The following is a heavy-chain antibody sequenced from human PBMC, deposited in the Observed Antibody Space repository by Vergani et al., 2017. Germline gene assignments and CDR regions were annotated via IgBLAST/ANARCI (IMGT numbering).Heavy chain of an antibody. J-gene: IGHJ6*02. D-gene: IGHD2-8*01. Sequence: VQLVESGGGLVKPGGSLRLSCAASGFTFSDFSMSWVRQAPGKGLEWVAFIGSSGPYINYADSVKGRFIISSDNTNNSLFLQLRSLRAEDAAVYYCARDCTRGGCPDNYGMEVWGQGATVTVSS. CDR3: ARDCTRGGCPDNYGMEV. V-gene: IGHV3-21*06. CDR1: GFTFSDFS. CDR2: IGSSGPYI.